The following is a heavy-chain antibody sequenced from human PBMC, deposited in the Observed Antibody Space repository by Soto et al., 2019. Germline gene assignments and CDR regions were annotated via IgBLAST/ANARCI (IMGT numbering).Heavy chain of an antibody. V-gene: IGHV1-8*02. J-gene: IGHJ3*02. CDR2: MNPNSGTT. Sequence: ASVQASFPASGGTFSSYAIIWVRQAPGQGLEWMGGMNPNSGTTDYAQKFQGRVTMTRNASTSTAYMELSSLRSEDTAVYYCARSTYYYDSSGFRIWGQGTMVTVSS. D-gene: IGHD3-22*01. CDR1: GGTFSSYA. CDR3: ARSTYYYDSSGFRI.